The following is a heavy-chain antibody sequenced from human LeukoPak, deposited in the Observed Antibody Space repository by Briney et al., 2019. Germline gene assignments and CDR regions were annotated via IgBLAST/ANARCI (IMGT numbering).Heavy chain of an antibody. V-gene: IGHV4-59*08. D-gene: IGHD3-22*01. J-gene: IGHJ3*02. Sequence: PSETLSLTCTVSGGSISNYYWSWIRQPPGKGLEWIGYIYYSGSTNYNPSLKSRVTISVDTSKNQFSLKLSSVTAADTAVYYCARHTTTYYYDSSGYPGDAFDIWGQGTMVTVSS. CDR1: GGSISNYY. CDR2: IYYSGST. CDR3: ARHTTTYYYDSSGYPGDAFDI.